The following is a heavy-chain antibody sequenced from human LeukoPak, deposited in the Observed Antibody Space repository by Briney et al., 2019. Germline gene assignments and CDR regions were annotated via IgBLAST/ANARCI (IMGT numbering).Heavy chain of an antibody. D-gene: IGHD2-15*01. CDR3: ARVGLGYCNGGSCYSRWFDP. V-gene: IGHV4-34*01. Sequence: KTSETLSLTCAVYGGSFSGYYWSWIRQPPGKGLEWIGEINHSGSTNYNPSLKSRVTISVDTSKNQFSLKLSSVTAADTAVYYCARVGLGYCNGGSCYSRWFDPWGQGTLVTVSS. CDR1: GGSFSGYY. J-gene: IGHJ5*02. CDR2: INHSGST.